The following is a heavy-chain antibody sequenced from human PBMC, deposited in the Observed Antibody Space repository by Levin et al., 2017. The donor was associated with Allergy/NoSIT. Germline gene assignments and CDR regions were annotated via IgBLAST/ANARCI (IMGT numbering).Heavy chain of an antibody. J-gene: IGHJ6*03. Sequence: SETLSLTCTVSGGSISSGGYYWSWIRQHPGKGLEWIGYIYYSGSTYYNPSLKSRVTISVDTSKNQFSLKLSSVTAADTAVYYCARLSPNPPELWFGELLPPNYYMDVWGKGTTVTVSS. CDR3: ARLSPNPPELWFGELLPPNYYMDV. V-gene: IGHV4-31*03. CDR2: IYYSGST. CDR1: GGSISSGGYY. D-gene: IGHD3-10*01.